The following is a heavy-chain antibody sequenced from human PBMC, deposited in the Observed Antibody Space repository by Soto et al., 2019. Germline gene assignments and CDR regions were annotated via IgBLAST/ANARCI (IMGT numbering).Heavy chain of an antibody. CDR1: GFTFDDYA. Sequence: DVQLVESGGGLVQPGRSLRLSCAASGFTFDDYAMHWVRQAPGKGLEWVSGISWNSGSIGYADSVKGRFTISRDNAKNSLYLQMNSLRAEDTALYYCAKGGLEGYCSGGSCYYGAFDIWGQGTMVTVSS. D-gene: IGHD2-15*01. CDR3: AKGGLEGYCSGGSCYYGAFDI. J-gene: IGHJ3*02. CDR2: ISWNSGSI. V-gene: IGHV3-9*01.